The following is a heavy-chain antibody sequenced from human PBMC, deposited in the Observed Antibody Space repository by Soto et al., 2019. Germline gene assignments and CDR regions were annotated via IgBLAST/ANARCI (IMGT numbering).Heavy chain of an antibody. CDR2: ISSSSSTI. CDR1: LFTFSSYS. D-gene: IGHD5-18*01. Sequence: PLRLSCTASLFTFSSYSMNWVLQYPFKGLEWVSYISSSSSTIYYADSVKGRSTISRDNAKNSLYLQMNSLRAEDTAVYYCARELGGYSYGYNPIEYWGQGTPVTVSS. CDR3: ARELGGYSYGYNPIEY. J-gene: IGHJ4*02. V-gene: IGHV3-48*01.